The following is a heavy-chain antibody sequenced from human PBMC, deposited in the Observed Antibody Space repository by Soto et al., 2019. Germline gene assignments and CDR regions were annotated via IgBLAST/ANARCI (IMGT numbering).Heavy chain of an antibody. CDR3: ASRYYYDSSGPGGWFGP. D-gene: IGHD3-22*01. CDR2: IYYSGST. J-gene: IGHJ5*02. V-gene: IGHV4-30-4*01. Sequence: PSETLSLTCTFSGGSISSGDYYWSWIRQPPGKGLEWIGYIYYSGSTYYNPSLKSRVTISVDTSKNQFSLKLSSVTAADTAVYYCASRYYYDSSGPGGWFGPWGQGTLVTVSS. CDR1: GGSISSGDYY.